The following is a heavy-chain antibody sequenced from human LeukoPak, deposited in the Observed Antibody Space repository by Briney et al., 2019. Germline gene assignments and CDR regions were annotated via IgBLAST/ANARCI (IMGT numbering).Heavy chain of an antibody. J-gene: IGHJ4*02. CDR1: GFTFSSYG. CDR3: ARGRYSYGSGSYSGY. CDR2: IWYDGSNK. Sequence: GGSLRLSCAASGFTFSSYGMHWVRQAPGKGLEWVAVIWYDGSNKYYADSVKGRFTISRDNSKNTLYLQMNSLRAEDTAVYYCARGRYSYGSGSYSGYWGQGTLVTVSS. V-gene: IGHV3-33*01. D-gene: IGHD3-10*01.